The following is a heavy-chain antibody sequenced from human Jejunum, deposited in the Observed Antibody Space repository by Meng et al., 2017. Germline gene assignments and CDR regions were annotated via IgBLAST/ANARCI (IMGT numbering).Heavy chain of an antibody. D-gene: IGHD1-26*01. CDR1: GDSVSSNSAG. Sequence: QIQLQQSVPGLVKPSQTLPLPCSISGDSVSSNSAGWNWIRQSPSRGLEWLGRTYYRSKWYIDYAVSVKSRITINPDTSKNQFSLHLNSVTPEDTAVYYCAGGGLVRSTRGYFDYWGQGTLVTVSS. CDR2: TYYRSKWYI. V-gene: IGHV6-1*01. CDR3: AGGGLVRSTRGYFDY. J-gene: IGHJ4*02.